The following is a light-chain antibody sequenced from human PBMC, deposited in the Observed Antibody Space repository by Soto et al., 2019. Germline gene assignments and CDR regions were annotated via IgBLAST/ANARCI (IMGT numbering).Light chain of an antibody. CDR1: QSVSSNY. CDR2: GAS. CDR3: QQYGSLSWT. Sequence: DIVLTQSPGTLSLSPGERATLSCRASQSVSSNYLAWYQQKPGQAPRLLIYGASTRATGVPDRFSGSGSGTDFTLTISRLEPEDFPVYHCQQYGSLSWTLGHGTKVDIK. J-gene: IGKJ1*01. V-gene: IGKV3-20*01.